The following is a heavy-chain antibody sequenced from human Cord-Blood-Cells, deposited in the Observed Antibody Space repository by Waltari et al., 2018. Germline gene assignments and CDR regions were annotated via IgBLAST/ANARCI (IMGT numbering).Heavy chain of an antibody. J-gene: IGHJ3*02. CDR3: AREDDAFDI. CDR2: IYHSGST. V-gene: IGHV4-38-2*02. Sequence: QVQLQESGPGLVKPSETLSLTCTVSGYSISSGYYWGWIRQPPGKGLEWIGSIYHSGSTYYNPSLKSRDTISVDTSKNQFSLKLSSVTAADTAVYYCAREDDAFDIWGQGTMVTVSS. CDR1: GYSISSGYY.